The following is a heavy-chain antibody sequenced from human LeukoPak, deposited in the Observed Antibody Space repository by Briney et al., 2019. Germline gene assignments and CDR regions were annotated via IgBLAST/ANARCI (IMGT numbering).Heavy chain of an antibody. CDR2: ISSNSAYI. V-gene: IGHV3-21*01. CDR1: GFSFSDYA. CDR3: ARIFRYQLIDYYALDV. Sequence: GGSLRLSCAASGFSFSDYAMHWVRQAPGKGLEWVSAISSNSAYIFYADSVEGRFTISRDNAKSSVSLQMNSLRDDDTAVCYCARIFRYQLIDYYALDVWGQGTTVTVSS. J-gene: IGHJ6*02. D-gene: IGHD2-2*01.